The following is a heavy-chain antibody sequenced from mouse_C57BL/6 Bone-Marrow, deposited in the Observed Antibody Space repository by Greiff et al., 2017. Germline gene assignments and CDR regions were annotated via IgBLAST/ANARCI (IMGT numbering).Heavy chain of an antibody. D-gene: IGHD2-12*01. CDR2: IYPRSGNT. Sequence: VQLQQSGAELARPGASVKLSCKASGYTFTSYGISWVKQRTGQGLEWIGEIYPRSGNTYYTEKFKGKATLSADKSSSTAYMELRSLTSEDSAVYFCALDDEDYWGQGTTLTVSS. CDR1: GYTFTSYG. CDR3: ALDDEDY. V-gene: IGHV1-81*01. J-gene: IGHJ2*01.